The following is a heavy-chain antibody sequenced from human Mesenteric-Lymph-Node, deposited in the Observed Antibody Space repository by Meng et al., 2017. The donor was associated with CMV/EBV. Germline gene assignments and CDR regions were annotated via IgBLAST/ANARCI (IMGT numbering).Heavy chain of an antibody. CDR2: ISWNSGSI. J-gene: IGHJ6*02. CDR3: ARVESNFGYYYYGMDV. Sequence: SLKISCAASGFTFDDYAMHWVRQAPGKGLEWVSGISWNSGSIGYADSVKGRFTISRDNAKNTLYLQMNGLRAEDTGLYYCARVESNFGYYYYGMDVWGQGTTVTVSS. CDR1: GFTFDDYA. D-gene: IGHD3-3*01. V-gene: IGHV3-9*01.